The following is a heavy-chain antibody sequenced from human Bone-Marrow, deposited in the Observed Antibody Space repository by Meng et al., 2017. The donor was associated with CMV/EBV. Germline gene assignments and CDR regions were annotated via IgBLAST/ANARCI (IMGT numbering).Heavy chain of an antibody. CDR3: ARFITMVRGDTYYFDY. CDR2: ISAYNGNT. Sequence: QFQLGDSGAEVNKPGASGKASCKASGYTFTSYGISWVRRAPGQGLEWMGWISAYNGNTNYAQKPQGRVTMTTDTSTSTAYMELRSLRSDDTAVYYCARFITMVRGDTYYFDYWGQGTLVTVSS. CDR1: GYTFTSYG. J-gene: IGHJ4*02. V-gene: IGHV1-18*01. D-gene: IGHD3-10*01.